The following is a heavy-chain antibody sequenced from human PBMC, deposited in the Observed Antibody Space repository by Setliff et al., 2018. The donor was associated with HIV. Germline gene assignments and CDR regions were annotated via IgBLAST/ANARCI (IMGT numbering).Heavy chain of an antibody. CDR2: INQSENT. CDR3: ARPLTTSYNFWGDAFSI. D-gene: IGHD3-3*01. V-gene: IGHV4-34*01. Sequence: PSETLSLTCTVYGGSFSGYYWSWIRQPPGMGLEWIGEINQSENTNYNPSLKSRVTISADPSKNQFSLKLTSVTGADTAVYYCARPLTTSYNFWGDAFSIWGQGTMVTVSS. CDR1: GGSFSGYY. J-gene: IGHJ3*02.